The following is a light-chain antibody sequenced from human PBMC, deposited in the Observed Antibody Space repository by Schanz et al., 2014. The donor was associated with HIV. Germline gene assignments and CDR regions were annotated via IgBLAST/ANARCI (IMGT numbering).Light chain of an antibody. CDR1: SGSISSAY. CDR3: QSYDSTNPGI. J-gene: IGLJ2*01. CDR2: ESD. Sequence: FMLTQPHSVSVSPGKTVSISCTRSSGSISSAYVQWYQHRPGSAPITLIYESDQRHSGVPARFSASIDSSSNSATLSISGLEAEDEADYYCQSYDSTNPGIFGGGTKLTVL. V-gene: IGLV6-57*04.